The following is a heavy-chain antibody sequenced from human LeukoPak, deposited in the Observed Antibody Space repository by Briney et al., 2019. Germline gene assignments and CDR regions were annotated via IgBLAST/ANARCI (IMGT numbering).Heavy chain of an antibody. V-gene: IGHV3-53*01. J-gene: IGHJ6*02. CDR3: AREVVIVPDYFYYGLDV. CDR2: IYSGGST. D-gene: IGHD2/OR15-2a*01. CDR1: GFTVSSNY. Sequence: GGSLRLSCTASGFTVSSNYMSWVRQAPGKGLEWVSVIYSGGSTYYADSVRGRFTISRDNAKNSLFLQMNSLRAEDTAVYYCAREVVIVPDYFYYGLDVWGQGTTVSVSS.